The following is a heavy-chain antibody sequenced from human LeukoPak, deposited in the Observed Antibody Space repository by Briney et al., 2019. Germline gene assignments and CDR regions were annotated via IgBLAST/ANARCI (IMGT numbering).Heavy chain of an antibody. CDR3: ARLIGGWCFDY. V-gene: IGHV4-38-2*01. J-gene: IGHJ4*02. D-gene: IGHD6-19*01. CDR1: GYSISSGYY. Sequence: SETLSLTCAVSGYSISSGYYWGWIRQPPEKGLEWIGSIYHSGSTYYNPSLKSRVTISVDTSKNQFSLKLSSVTAADTAVYYRARLIGGWCFDYWGQGTLVTVSS. CDR2: IYHSGST.